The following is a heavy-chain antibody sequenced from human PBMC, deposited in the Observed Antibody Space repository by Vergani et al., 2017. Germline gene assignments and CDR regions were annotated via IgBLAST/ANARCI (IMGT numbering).Heavy chain of an antibody. D-gene: IGHD5-18*01. Sequence: ELVESGGGLVPPGRSLRLSCAASGFSFGDYAMTWVRQAPGKGLEWVAFIRNKAYGGTTEYAASVKGRFTISRDDSKRLAYLQLSGLKTEDTAVYFCSRGRGYSFGYSDYWGQGTLVTVSS. J-gene: IGHJ4*02. V-gene: IGHV3-49*04. CDR3: SRGRGYSFGYSDY. CDR2: IRNKAYGGTT. CDR1: GFSFGDYA.